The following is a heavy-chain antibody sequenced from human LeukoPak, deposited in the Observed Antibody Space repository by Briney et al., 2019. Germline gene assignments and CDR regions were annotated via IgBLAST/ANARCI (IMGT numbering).Heavy chain of an antibody. D-gene: IGHD3-9*01. CDR1: GGSFSRCDYY. Sequence: SETLSLTCTVSGGSFSRCDYYWSWIRQPPGKGLAWIGYIYYSGSTYFNPYLKSRVTISVDTSNNQFSLKLNSVTAADTAVYYCARDHILTGEIDCGGQGTLVSVSS. J-gene: IGHJ4*02. CDR2: IYYSGST. V-gene: IGHV4-30-4*01. CDR3: ARDHILTGEIDC.